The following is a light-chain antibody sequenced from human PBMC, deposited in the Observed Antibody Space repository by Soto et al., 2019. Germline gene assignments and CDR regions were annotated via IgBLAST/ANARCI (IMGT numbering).Light chain of an antibody. CDR2: GSY. Sequence: EIVLTQSPGTLSLSPGERVTLSCRASQSFSGNCPTWYQHKPGQAPRLLIDGSYQRATGIPDRFSGSGSGTDFSLTISRLEPEDFAVYYCQQYGDSLSITFGQGTRLEIK. J-gene: IGKJ5*01. V-gene: IGKV3-20*01. CDR1: QSFSGNC. CDR3: QQYGDSLSIT.